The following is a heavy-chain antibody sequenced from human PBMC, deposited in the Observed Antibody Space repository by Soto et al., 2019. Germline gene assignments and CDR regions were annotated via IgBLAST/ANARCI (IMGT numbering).Heavy chain of an antibody. Sequence: GGSLRLSCAASGFTFSNAWMSWVRQAPGKGLEWVGRIKSKTDDGTTDYAAPVKGRFTISRDDSKNTLYLQMNSLKTEDTAVYYCTTVDARGGYAYYYYYGMDVWGQGTTVTV. CDR2: IKSKTDDGTT. V-gene: IGHV3-15*01. CDR1: GFTFSNAW. CDR3: TTVDARGGYAYYYYYGMDV. D-gene: IGHD5-12*01. J-gene: IGHJ6*02.